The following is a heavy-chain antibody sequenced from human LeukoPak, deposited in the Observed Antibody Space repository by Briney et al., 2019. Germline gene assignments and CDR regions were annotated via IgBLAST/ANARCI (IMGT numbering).Heavy chain of an antibody. Sequence: PGRSLRLSCAASGFTFSSYAMHWVRQAPGKGLEWVAVISYDGSNKYYADSVKGRFTISRDNSKNTLYLQMNSLRAEDTAVYYCARDADVLRFFYYFDYWGQGTLVTVSS. D-gene: IGHD3-3*01. CDR3: ARDADVLRFFYYFDY. V-gene: IGHV3-30-3*01. J-gene: IGHJ4*02. CDR1: GFTFSSYA. CDR2: ISYDGSNK.